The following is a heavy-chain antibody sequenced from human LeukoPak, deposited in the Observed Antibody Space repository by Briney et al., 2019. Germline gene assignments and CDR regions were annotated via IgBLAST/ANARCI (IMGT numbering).Heavy chain of an antibody. Sequence: GGSLRLSCAVSGFTFDHYAMHWVRQAPGKGLEWVSLISGDGATTYYADSVKGRFTISRDNSKNSLYLQMNSLRTEDTALYYCAKTPPSYGRWGQGTLVTVSS. J-gene: IGHJ4*02. V-gene: IGHV3-43*02. CDR1: GFTFDHYA. CDR3: AKTPPSYGR. D-gene: IGHD1-14*01. CDR2: ISGDGATT.